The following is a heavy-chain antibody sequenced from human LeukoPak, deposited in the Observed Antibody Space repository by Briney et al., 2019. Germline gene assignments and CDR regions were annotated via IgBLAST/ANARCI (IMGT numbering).Heavy chain of an antibody. CDR1: GFTFSSYE. J-gene: IGHJ4*02. CDR2: ITADGTNK. D-gene: IGHD3-10*01. Sequence: PGGSLRLSCAASGFTFSSYEMNWVRQAPGKGLEWVSYITADGTNKYDADSVKGRFTIFRDNSKNTLYLQMNSLRTEDTAVYYCAKEITMLRGVIGPANYWGQGTLVTVSS. V-gene: IGHV3-48*03. CDR3: AKEITMLRGVIGPANY.